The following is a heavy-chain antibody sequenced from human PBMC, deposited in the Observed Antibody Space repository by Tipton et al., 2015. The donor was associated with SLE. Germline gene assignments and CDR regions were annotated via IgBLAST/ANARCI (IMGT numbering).Heavy chain of an antibody. CDR1: GGSIGSYY. V-gene: IGHV4-59*12. CDR3: ARSAPDSSAYPTFFDY. Sequence: TLSLTCTVSGGSIGSYYWSWMRQAPGKGLEWIGYIFYGGTANNNPSLKSRVTISVDRSKNQYSLKLNSVIAADTAVYYCARSAPDSSAYPTFFDYWGQGTPVTVSS. J-gene: IGHJ4*02. CDR2: IFYGGTA. D-gene: IGHD3-22*01.